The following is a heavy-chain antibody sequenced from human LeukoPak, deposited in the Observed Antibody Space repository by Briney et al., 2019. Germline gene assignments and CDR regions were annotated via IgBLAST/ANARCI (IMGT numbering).Heavy chain of an antibody. Sequence: GGSLRLSCAATVFTFNNYAMAWVRQAPGKGLEWVSSISSSGGSTYYTDSVKGRFTISRDSSKNTLYLQMNSLRAEDTAVYYCAKSGRGSGWYGASYFDYWGQGTLVTVSS. D-gene: IGHD6-19*01. J-gene: IGHJ4*02. CDR2: ISSSGGST. CDR3: AKSGRGSGWYGASYFDY. V-gene: IGHV3-23*01. CDR1: VFTFNNYA.